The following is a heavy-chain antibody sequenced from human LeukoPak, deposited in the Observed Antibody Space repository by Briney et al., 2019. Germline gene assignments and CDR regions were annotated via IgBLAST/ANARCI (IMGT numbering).Heavy chain of an antibody. CDR1: IDFIRSSNYY. Sequence: SETLSLTYTVSIDFIRSSNYYCTWVRQPPGKGLEWIVTIHHSGTTYYSPSLKSRVTISADTPNNQFSLKLTFVSAADTAVHYCARDSGSTGFDSWGQGTQVTVSS. CDR3: ARDSGSTGFDS. D-gene: IGHD6-19*01. CDR2: IHHSGTT. J-gene: IGHJ4*02. V-gene: IGHV4-39*02.